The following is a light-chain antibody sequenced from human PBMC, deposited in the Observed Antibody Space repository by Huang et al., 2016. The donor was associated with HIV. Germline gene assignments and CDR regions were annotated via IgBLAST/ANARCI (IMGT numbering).Light chain of an antibody. Sequence: EIVMTQSPVTLSASPGERATLSCRASQSVSSNLAWYQQKAGQAPRLLIYGASTRATGIPARFSGSGSGTEFTLTISSLQSEDFAVYYCQQYNNWPPEETFGPGTKVDIK. CDR1: QSVSSN. CDR3: QQYNNWPPEET. J-gene: IGKJ3*01. CDR2: GAS. V-gene: IGKV3-15*01.